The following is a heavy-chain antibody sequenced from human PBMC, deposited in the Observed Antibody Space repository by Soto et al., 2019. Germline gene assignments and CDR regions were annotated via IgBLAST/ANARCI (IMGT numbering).Heavy chain of an antibody. V-gene: IGHV3-7*04. CDR2: IKEDGTEK. D-gene: IGHD3-3*01. Sequence: LRVSCTASGFTFSSFLMTSVRQAPGKGLEWVANIKEDGTEKYYADSVQGRFTISRDNAQKSVSLQVNSLRAEDTAVYYCARVDYLVFCSEYYSHYNPMDFWGQGTTVT. CDR1: GFTFSSFL. CDR3: ARVDYLVFCSEYYSHYNPMDF. J-gene: IGHJ6*02.